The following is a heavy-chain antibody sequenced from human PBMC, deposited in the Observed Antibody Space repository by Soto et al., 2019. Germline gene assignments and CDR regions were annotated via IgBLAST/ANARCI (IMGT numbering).Heavy chain of an antibody. CDR2: ISSDGGTT. D-gene: IGHD2-8*01. V-gene: IGHV3-64*07. Sequence: EVHLVESGGGLVQPGGSLRLSCAASGFNFSKYPMHWVRQAPGKGLAYVSAISSDGGTTFYADSVRGRFTMSRDNLKNTLYLQMRTLRVEDMAVYYCARGLSPYGFDVWGQGTTVTIS. CDR1: GFNFSKYP. CDR3: ARGLSPYGFDV. J-gene: IGHJ6*02.